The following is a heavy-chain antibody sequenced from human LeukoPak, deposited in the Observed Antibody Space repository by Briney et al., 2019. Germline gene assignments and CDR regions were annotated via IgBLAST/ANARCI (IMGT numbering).Heavy chain of an antibody. CDR2: MNRDGSEI. J-gene: IGHJ4*02. Sequence: GGSLRLSCAASGFTFRTYWMSWARQAPGKGPEWVANMNRDGSEINYVDSVKGRFTISRDDAKNSLYLQMMSLRVEDTAVYYCARASGYIIDYWGQGTLVTVSS. CDR3: ARASGYIIDY. CDR1: GFTFRTYW. V-gene: IGHV3-7*04. D-gene: IGHD5-18*01.